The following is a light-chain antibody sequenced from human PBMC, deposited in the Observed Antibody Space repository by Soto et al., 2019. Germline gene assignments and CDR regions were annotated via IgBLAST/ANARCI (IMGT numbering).Light chain of an antibody. Sequence: QSVLTQSPSASASLGASVKLTCTLSSGHSSYAIAWHQQQPEKGPRYLMKLNSDGSHSKGDGIPDRFSGSSSGAERYLTISSLQSEDEADYYCQTWGTGIVFGGGTKLT. CDR3: QTWGTGIV. CDR2: LNSDGSH. V-gene: IGLV4-69*01. CDR1: SGHSSYA. J-gene: IGLJ2*01.